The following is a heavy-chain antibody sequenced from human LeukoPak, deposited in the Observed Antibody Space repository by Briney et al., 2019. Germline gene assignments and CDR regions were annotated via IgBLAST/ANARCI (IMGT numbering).Heavy chain of an antibody. V-gene: IGHV4-34*01. CDR2: INHSGST. CDR3: ARGTGSYSGYDDHYYFDY. CDR1: GGSFSGYY. J-gene: IGHJ4*02. Sequence: PSETLSLTCAVYGGSFSGYYWSWIRQPPGKGLEWIGEINHSGSTNYNPSLKSRVTISIDTSKNQLSLKLSSVTAADTAVYYCARGTGSYSGYDDHYYFDYWGQGTLVTVSS. D-gene: IGHD5-12*01.